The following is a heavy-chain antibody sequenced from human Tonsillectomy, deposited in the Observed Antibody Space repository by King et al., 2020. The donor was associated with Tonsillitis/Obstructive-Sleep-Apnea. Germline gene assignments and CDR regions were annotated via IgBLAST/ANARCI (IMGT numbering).Heavy chain of an antibody. CDR2: IYYSGST. CDR1: GGSISSFY. CDR3: ARHHPYALHNFDY. V-gene: IGHV4-59*08. J-gene: IGHJ4*02. D-gene: IGHD4-17*01. Sequence: QLQESGPGLVKPSETLSLTCTVSGGSISSFYWSWIRQPPGKGLDWIGYIYYSGSTKYNPSLKSRVTISLDTSKNQFSLKLSSVTAADTAIYYCARHHPYALHNFDYWGRGNLVTVSS.